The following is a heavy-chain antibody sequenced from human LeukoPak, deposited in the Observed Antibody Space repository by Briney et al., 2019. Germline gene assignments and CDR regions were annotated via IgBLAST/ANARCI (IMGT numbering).Heavy chain of an antibody. CDR3: AKKPQDYINYYFDY. J-gene: IGHJ4*02. CDR2: ISGSGGNT. Sequence: GGSLRLSCAASGFTFSSYAMSWVRQAPGKGLEWVSAISGSGGNTYYADSVKGRFTISRDNSKNTLYLQMSSLRAEDTAVYYCAKKPQDYINYYFDYWGQGTLVTVSS. V-gene: IGHV3-23*01. D-gene: IGHD4-11*01. CDR1: GFTFSSYA.